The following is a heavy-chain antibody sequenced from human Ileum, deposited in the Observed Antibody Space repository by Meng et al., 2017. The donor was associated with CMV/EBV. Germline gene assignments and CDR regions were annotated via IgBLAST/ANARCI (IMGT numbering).Heavy chain of an antibody. CDR1: GFSFSDYD. Sequence: GGSLRLSCVASGFSFSDYDMHWVRQAPGKGLEWVSFIRYSGGEKYYADSVKGRFTISRDNSKNTLSLQMDSLRPDDTVVYYCAKRGILRQQEDAGFWSGYHPQDWGQGTPVTVSS. CDR2: IRYSGGEK. V-gene: IGHV3-30*02. D-gene: IGHD3-3*01. J-gene: IGHJ4*03. CDR3: AKRGILRQQEDAGFWSGYHPQD.